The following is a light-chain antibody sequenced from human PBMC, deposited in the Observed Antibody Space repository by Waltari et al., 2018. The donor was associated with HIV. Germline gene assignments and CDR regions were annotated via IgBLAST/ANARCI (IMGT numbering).Light chain of an antibody. CDR1: SATIGSNF. J-gene: IGLJ2*01. CDR3: AAWDDSLSGVV. V-gene: IGLV1-47*01. Sequence: QSVLTQSPSVSGTPGQRVTIPCSGSSATIGSNFVFWYQQIPRTAPKLLMYANDERPLGVPDRFSGSKSGTSASLAISGLRPEDEADYYCAAWDDSLSGVVFGGGTKVTVL. CDR2: AND.